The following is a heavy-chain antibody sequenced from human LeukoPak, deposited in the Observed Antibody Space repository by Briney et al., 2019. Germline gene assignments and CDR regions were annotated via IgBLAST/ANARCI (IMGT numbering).Heavy chain of an antibody. CDR3: ARNYGDYERYFDY. CDR2: IYYSGST. V-gene: IGHV4-59*01. Sequence: PSETLSLTXTVSGGSITYYYWSWIRQPPGKGLEWIGYIYYSGSTNYNPSLKSRVTISVDTSKNQFSLKLSSVTAADTAVYYCARNYGDYERYFDYWGQGTLVTVSS. J-gene: IGHJ4*02. CDR1: GGSITYYY. D-gene: IGHD4-17*01.